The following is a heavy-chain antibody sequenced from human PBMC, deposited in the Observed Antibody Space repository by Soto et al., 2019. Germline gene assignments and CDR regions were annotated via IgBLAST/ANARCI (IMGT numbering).Heavy chain of an antibody. Sequence: ASVKVSCKASGYTFTGYYMHWVRQAPGQGLEWMGWINPNSGGTNYAQKFQGWVTMTRDTSISTAYMELSRLRSDDTAVYYCARGSSAAGIPNWFDPWGQGTLVTVSS. J-gene: IGHJ5*02. V-gene: IGHV1-2*04. CDR1: GYTFTGYY. CDR2: INPNSGGT. D-gene: IGHD6-13*01. CDR3: ARGSSAAGIPNWFDP.